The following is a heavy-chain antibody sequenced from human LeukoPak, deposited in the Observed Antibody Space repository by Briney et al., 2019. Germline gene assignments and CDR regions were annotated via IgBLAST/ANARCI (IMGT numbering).Heavy chain of an antibody. Sequence: PGGSLRLSCAASGFTFSSYAMSWVRQAPGKGLEWVSAISGSGGSTYYADSVKGRFTISRDNSKNTLYLQMNSLRAEDTAVYYCASGSAYDSSGYLRFDYWGQGTLVTVSS. CDR3: ASGSAYDSSGYLRFDY. J-gene: IGHJ4*02. CDR2: ISGSGGST. D-gene: IGHD3-22*01. V-gene: IGHV3-23*01. CDR1: GFTFSSYA.